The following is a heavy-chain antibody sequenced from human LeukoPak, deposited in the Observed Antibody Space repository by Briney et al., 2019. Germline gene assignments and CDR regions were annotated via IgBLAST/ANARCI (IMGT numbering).Heavy chain of an antibody. D-gene: IGHD4-17*01. Sequence: GGSLRLSCAASEFSVGSNYMTWVRQAPGKGLEWVSVIYSGGSTYYADSVKGRFTISRDNSKNTLYLQMNSLRAEDTAVYYCARSMTTVPYFDYWGQGTLVTVSS. CDR1: EFSVGSNY. J-gene: IGHJ4*02. CDR2: IYSGGST. CDR3: ARSMTTVPYFDY. V-gene: IGHV3-53*01.